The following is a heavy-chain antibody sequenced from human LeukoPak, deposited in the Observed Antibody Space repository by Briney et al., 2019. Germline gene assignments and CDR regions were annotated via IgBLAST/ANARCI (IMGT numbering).Heavy chain of an antibody. CDR1: GYTFTSYA. J-gene: IGHJ4*02. V-gene: IGHV7-4-1*02. D-gene: IGHD3-10*01. Sequence: ASVKVSCKASGYTFTSYAMNWVRQAPGQGLEWMGWINTNTGNPTYAQGFTGRFVFSLDTSVSTAYLQISSLKAEDTAVYYCAEDPYGSGRGGLNYWGQGTLVTVSS. CDR2: INTNTGNP. CDR3: AEDPYGSGRGGLNY.